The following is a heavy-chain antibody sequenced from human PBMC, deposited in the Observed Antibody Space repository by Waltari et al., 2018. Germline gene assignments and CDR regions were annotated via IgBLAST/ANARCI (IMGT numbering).Heavy chain of an antibody. CDR3: ARDGYYYDSSGYLSYFDY. D-gene: IGHD3-22*01. CDR2: IYYSGST. V-gene: IGHV4-59*01. CDR1: GGSISSYY. J-gene: IGHJ4*02. Sequence: QVQLQESGPGLVKPSETLSLTCTVSGGSISSYYWSWIRQPPGQGLEWIGYIYYSGSTNYNPSLKSRVTISVDTSKNQFSLKLSSVTAADTAVYYCARDGYYYDSSGYLSYFDYWGQGTLVTVSS.